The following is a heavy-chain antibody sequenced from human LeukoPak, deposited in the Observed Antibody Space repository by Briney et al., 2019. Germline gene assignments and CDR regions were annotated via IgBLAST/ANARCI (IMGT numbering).Heavy chain of an antibody. CDR3: ATLSPHDYGAGSYCKL. CDR1: GFTFRSTA. V-gene: IGHV3-23*01. J-gene: IGHJ4*02. Sequence: GGSLRLSCAASGFTFRSTAMNWVRQAPGKGLEWVSTITGRGSSIYYADPVKGRFTISRDNSKNTLYPQMNSLSAEDTAVYYCATLSPHDYGAGSYCKLWGQGTLVTVSS. CDR2: ITGRGSSI. D-gene: IGHD3-10*01.